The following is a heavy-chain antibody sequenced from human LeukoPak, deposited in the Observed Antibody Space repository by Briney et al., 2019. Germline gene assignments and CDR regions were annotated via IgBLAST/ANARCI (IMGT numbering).Heavy chain of an antibody. V-gene: IGHV3-30*18. D-gene: IGHD1-26*01. CDR3: AKDRLGAMLYFDY. Sequence: GGSLRLSCAASGFTFSSYGMHWVRQAPGKGLEWVAIISYDGGYKYYADSVKGRFTISRDNSKNTLWLQMNSLRAEDTAVYYCAKDRLGAMLYFDYWGQGTLVTVSS. CDR2: ISYDGGYK. J-gene: IGHJ4*02. CDR1: GFTFSSYG.